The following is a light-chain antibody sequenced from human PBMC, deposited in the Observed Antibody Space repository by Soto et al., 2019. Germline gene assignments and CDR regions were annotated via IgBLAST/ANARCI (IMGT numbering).Light chain of an antibody. J-gene: IGLJ2*01. CDR3: QVWDSSSDVV. CDR1: NIGSKS. CDR2: YDN. Sequence: SYELTQPPSVSVAPGKTARITCGGNNIGSKSVHWYQQKPGQAPVLVIYYDNDRPSGIPERFSGSNSGNTATLTISGVEAGDEADYYCQVWDSSSDVVFGGGTKLTVL. V-gene: IGLV3-21*04.